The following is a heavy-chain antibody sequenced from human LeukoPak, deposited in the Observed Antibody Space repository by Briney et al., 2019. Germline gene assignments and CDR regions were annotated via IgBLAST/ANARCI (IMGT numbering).Heavy chain of an antibody. J-gene: IGHJ3*02. CDR2: IQTSGST. D-gene: IGHD4-17*01. CDR3: ATRSDYGDFDAFDI. Sequence: SETLSLTCTVSGGSISSGGYYWNWIRQPAGKGLEWIGHIQTSGSTNYNPSLKSRVTISADTSKNQFSLKLSSVTAADTAVYYCATRSDYGDFDAFDIWGQGTMVTVSS. V-gene: IGHV4-61*09. CDR1: GGSISSGGYY.